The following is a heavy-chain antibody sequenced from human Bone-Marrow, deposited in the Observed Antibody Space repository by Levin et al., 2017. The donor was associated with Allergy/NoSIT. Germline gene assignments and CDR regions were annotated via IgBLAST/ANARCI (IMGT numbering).Heavy chain of an antibody. CDR3: AKNRHNSGWTTGSDYYGLDV. D-gene: IGHD6-19*01. V-gene: IGHV3-7*01. Sequence: PGGSLRLSCEASGFLFRNYWMSWVRQTPGKGLECVANIKQDSSETYYVDSLKGRFIISRDNAKNSLYLQMNSLRSEDTALYYCAKNRHNSGWTTGSDYYGLDVWGQGTTVTVSS. J-gene: IGHJ6*02. CDR1: GFLFRNYW. CDR2: IKQDSSET.